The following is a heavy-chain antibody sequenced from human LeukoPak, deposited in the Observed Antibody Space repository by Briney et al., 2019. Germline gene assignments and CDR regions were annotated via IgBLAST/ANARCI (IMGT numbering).Heavy chain of an antibody. Sequence: GGSLRLSCAASGFTFSSYETNWVRQAPGKGLEWVSYISSSGSTIYYADSVKGRFTISRDNAKNSLYLQMNSLRAEDTAVYYCARSLRYYYGSGSYSDPGTEDYWGQGTLVTVSS. CDR1: GFTFSSYE. V-gene: IGHV3-48*03. J-gene: IGHJ4*02. CDR3: ARSLRYYYGSGSYSDPGTEDY. D-gene: IGHD3-10*01. CDR2: ISSSGSTI.